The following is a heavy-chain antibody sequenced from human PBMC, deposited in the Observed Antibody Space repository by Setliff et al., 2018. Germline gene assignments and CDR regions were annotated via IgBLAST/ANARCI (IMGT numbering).Heavy chain of an antibody. V-gene: IGHV3-64*02. CDR3: ATWNGRSSDY. CDR2: ISSDGVRT. D-gene: IGHD1-26*01. CDR1: GFTFSSSA. J-gene: IGHJ4*02. Sequence: AGGSLRLSCAASGFTFSSSAMHWVRQAPGKGLQYVSAISSDGVRTYYVDSVKGRFTISRDNYKNTLNLQMGSLRAEDVAIYYCATWNGRSSDYWGQGTLVTVSS.